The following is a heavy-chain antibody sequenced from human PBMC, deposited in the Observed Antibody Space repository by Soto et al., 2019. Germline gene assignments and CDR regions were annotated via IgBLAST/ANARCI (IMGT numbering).Heavy chain of an antibody. D-gene: IGHD1-26*01. J-gene: IGHJ4*02. CDR2: VNYSGGA. CDR1: GGSIDNSHSF. V-gene: IGHV4-39*01. CDR3: LRVVGAATGHTDSDS. Sequence: PWETLSPTCDDSGGSIDNSHSFWGWVRQPPGKGLEFIGSVNYSGGAYYSPSLKSRVTVSIDTSKNQLSMGVNSVTAADTAVYYCLRVVGAATGHTDSDSWGQGILVTVSS.